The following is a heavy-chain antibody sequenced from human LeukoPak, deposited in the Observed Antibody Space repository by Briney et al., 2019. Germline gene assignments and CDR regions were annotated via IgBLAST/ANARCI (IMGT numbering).Heavy chain of an antibody. D-gene: IGHD5-24*01. Sequence: GGSLRLSCAASGFTFSSYWMSWVRQAPGKGPEWVAKINQDGSDKYYVDSVKGRFTISRDNAKNSVYLQMNSLRAEDTAVYYCARSVMAPAPWGQGTLVTVS. CDR3: ARSVMAPAP. CDR2: INQDGSDK. J-gene: IGHJ5*02. V-gene: IGHV3-7*01. CDR1: GFTFSSYW.